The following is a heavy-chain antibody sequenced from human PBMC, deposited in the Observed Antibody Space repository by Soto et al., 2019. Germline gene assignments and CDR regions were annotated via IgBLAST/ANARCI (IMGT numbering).Heavy chain of an antibody. CDR3: ARSYRRYCSGGSCYSYYYYYMDV. V-gene: IGHV4-59*01. CDR2: IYYSGST. D-gene: IGHD2-15*01. J-gene: IGHJ6*03. Sequence: QVQLQESCPGLVKPSETLSLTCTVSGGSISSYYWSWIRQPPGKGLEWIGYIYYSGSTNYNPSLMSRVTISVDTSKNQCSLKLSAVTAADTAVYYCARSYRRYCSGGSCYSYYYYYMDVWGKGTTVTVSS. CDR1: GGSISSYY.